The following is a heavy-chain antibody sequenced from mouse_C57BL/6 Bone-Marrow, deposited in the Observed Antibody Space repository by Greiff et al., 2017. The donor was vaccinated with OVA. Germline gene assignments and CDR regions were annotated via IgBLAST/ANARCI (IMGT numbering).Heavy chain of an antibody. D-gene: IGHD1-2*01. V-gene: IGHV14-4*01. J-gene: IGHJ4*01. CDR3: TTSVLRFYAMDY. Sequence: EVQLQESGAELVRPGASVKLSCTASGFNIKDDYMHWVKQRPEQGLEWIGWIDPENGDTEYASKFQGKATITADTSSNTAYLQLSSLTSEDTAVYYCTTSVLRFYAMDYWGQGTSVTVSS. CDR1: GFNIKDDY. CDR2: IDPENGDT.